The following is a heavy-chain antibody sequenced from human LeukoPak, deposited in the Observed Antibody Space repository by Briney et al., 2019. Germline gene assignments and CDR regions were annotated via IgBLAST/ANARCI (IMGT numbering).Heavy chain of an antibody. J-gene: IGHJ4*02. CDR1: GFTFSSYS. Sequence: GGSLRLSCAASGFTFSSYSMNWARQAPGKGLEWVSSISSSSSYIYYADSVKGRFTISRDNAKNSLYLQMNSLRAEDTAVYYCARVIAAAGTGVDYWGQGTLVTVSS. V-gene: IGHV3-21*01. CDR2: ISSSSSYI. CDR3: ARVIAAAGTGVDY. D-gene: IGHD6-13*01.